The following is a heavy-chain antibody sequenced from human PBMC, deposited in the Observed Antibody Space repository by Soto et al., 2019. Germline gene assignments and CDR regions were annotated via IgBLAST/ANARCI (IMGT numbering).Heavy chain of an antibody. D-gene: IGHD3-10*01. J-gene: IGHJ4*02. CDR2: IWLDGSNK. Sequence: QVQLVESGGGVVQPGRSLRLSCAASGFTFSSYGMHWVRQAPGKGLEWVAVIWLDGSNKYYAVSVKGRFTISRDNSKNTLYLQMNSLRAEDTAVYYCARGLWSFDYWGQGNLVTVSS. CDR1: GFTFSSYG. CDR3: ARGLWSFDY. V-gene: IGHV3-33*01.